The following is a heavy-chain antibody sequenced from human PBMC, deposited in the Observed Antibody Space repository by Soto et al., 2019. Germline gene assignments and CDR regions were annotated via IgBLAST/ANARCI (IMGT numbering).Heavy chain of an antibody. J-gene: IGHJ6*02. V-gene: IGHV5-10-1*01. CDR3: SRQADPRYYGMDV. CDR2: IDPSDSYT. Sequence: GESLKISCQGSGYSFTNYWIDWVRQMPGKGLEWMGRIDPSDSYTNYSPSFEGHVTISADKSITTAYLQWSSLKASDTAMYYCSRQADPRYYGMDVWGQGTTVTASS. CDR1: GYSFTNYW.